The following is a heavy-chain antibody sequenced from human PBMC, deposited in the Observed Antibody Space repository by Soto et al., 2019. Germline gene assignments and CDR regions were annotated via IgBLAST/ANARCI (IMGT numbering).Heavy chain of an antibody. Sequence: QVQLVQSGAEVKKPGSSVKVSCKASGGTFSSYAISWVRQSPGQGLEWMGEIIPIFGTANYAQKFQGRVTITADESTSTAYMELSSLRSEDTAVYYCARGPGGYCSGGSCYWFDPWGQGTLVTVSS. D-gene: IGHD2-15*01. V-gene: IGHV1-69*12. J-gene: IGHJ5*02. CDR3: ARGPGGYCSGGSCYWFDP. CDR2: IIPIFGTA. CDR1: GGTFSSYA.